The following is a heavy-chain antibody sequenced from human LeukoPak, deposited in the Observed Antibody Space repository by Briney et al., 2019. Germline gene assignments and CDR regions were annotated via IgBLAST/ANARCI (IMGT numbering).Heavy chain of an antibody. CDR3: ARATFWSGYQRDSWYMDV. CDR2: IYSGGST. V-gene: IGHV3-66*02. Sequence: GGSLRLSCAASGFTVSSNYMTWVRQAPGKGLEWVSVIYSGGSTYYADSVKGRFTISRDNSENTLYLHMNSLRAENTAVYYCARATFWSGYQRDSWYMDVWGKGTTVTVSS. J-gene: IGHJ6*03. CDR1: GFTVSSNY. D-gene: IGHD3-3*01.